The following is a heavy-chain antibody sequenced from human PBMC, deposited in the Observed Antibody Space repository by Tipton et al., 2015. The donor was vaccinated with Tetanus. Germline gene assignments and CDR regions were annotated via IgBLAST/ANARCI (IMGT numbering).Heavy chain of an antibody. J-gene: IGHJ5*02. V-gene: IGHV5-51*01. Sequence: VQLVQSGAEVKKPGESLKISCKGSGYTFTNYWIGWVRQMPGKGLEWMGIIYPGDSDTRYSPSFQGQVTISADKSITTAYLQWSSLKASDTASYFCARLPKHYSASGTTWGQGTLVTVSS. CDR2: IYPGDSDT. D-gene: IGHD3-10*01. CDR1: GYTFTNYW. CDR3: ARLPKHYSASGTT.